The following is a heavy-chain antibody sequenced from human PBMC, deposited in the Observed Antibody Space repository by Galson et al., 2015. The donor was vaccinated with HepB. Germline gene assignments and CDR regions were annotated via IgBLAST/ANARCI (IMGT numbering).Heavy chain of an antibody. J-gene: IGHJ6*02. V-gene: IGHV1-18*01. CDR3: ARAYYYDSGGYFQYGMDV. D-gene: IGHD3-22*01. CDR2: ISVSNGDT. Sequence: SVKVSCKASGYTFTTYAINWVRQAPGQGLEWMGWISVSNGDTMYAQKVQGRVTLTTEASTSTAYMELRSLRSDDTAVYYCARAYYYDSGGYFQYGMDVWGQGTTVTVSS. CDR1: GYTFTTYA.